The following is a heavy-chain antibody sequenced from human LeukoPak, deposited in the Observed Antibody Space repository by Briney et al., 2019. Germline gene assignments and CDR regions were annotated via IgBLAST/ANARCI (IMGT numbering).Heavy chain of an antibody. V-gene: IGHV3-48*04. CDR2: ISRTGNSI. CDR3: ARGPYSSNWYVDY. Sequence: PGGSLRLSCAASGFAVSNGWMNWVRLAPGKGLEWISYISRTGNSIYYADSVKGRFTISRDSAKNSLYLQMNSLRAEDTAVYYCARGPYSSNWYVDYWGQGTLVTVAS. J-gene: IGHJ4*02. D-gene: IGHD6-13*01. CDR1: GFAVSNGW.